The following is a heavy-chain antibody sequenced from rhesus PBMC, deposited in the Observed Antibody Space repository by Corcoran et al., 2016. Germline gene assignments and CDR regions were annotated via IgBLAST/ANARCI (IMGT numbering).Heavy chain of an antibody. J-gene: IGHJ6*01. CDR2: IAPSGVST. V-gene: IGHV4-65*02. Sequence: QVQLQESGPGLVKPSETLSLTGTVPAGSIFSSNWWTWIRPPPGKGLEWIGNIAPSGVSTYSNPSLVGRVIFSSDTTKNHLSLNMRSVTAADTAVYFCASLLAGRGLDSWGRGVVVTVSS. CDR3: ASLLAGRGLDS. D-gene: IGHD6-13*01. CDR1: AGSIFSSNW.